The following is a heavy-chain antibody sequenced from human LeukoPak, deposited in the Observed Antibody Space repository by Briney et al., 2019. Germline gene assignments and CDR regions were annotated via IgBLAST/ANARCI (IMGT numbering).Heavy chain of an antibody. Sequence: SETLSLTCAVSGGSISSGGYSWSWIRQPPGKGLEWIGYIYHSGSTYYNPSLESRVTISVDRSKNQFSLKLSSVTAADTAVYYCARVGDSSGYFWYFDLWGRGTLVTVSS. CDR3: ARVGDSSGYFWYFDL. CDR1: GGSISSGGYS. D-gene: IGHD3-22*01. J-gene: IGHJ2*01. CDR2: IYHSGST. V-gene: IGHV4-30-2*01.